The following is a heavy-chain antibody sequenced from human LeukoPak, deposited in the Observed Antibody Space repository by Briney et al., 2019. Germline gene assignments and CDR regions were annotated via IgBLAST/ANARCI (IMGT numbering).Heavy chain of an antibody. CDR3: ARNSALDY. CDR2: MWSDGSNK. D-gene: IGHD2/OR15-2a*01. Sequence: PGRSLRLSCAASGFTFSSYDMHWVRQAPGKGLEWVAVMWSDGSNKYHADSVKVRFTISRDNSKNTLYLQMNSLRAEDTAVYYCARNSALDYWGQGTLVTVSS. CDR1: GFTFSSYD. J-gene: IGHJ4*02. V-gene: IGHV3-33*01.